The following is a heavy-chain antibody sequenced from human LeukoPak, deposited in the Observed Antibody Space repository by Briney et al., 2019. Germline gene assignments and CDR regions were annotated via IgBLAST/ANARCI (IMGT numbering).Heavy chain of an antibody. D-gene: IGHD4-11*01. V-gene: IGHV4-34*01. CDR1: GGSFSGYY. CDR3: ARGVRYSKRMVQFDP. CDR2: INHSGST. J-gene: IGHJ5*02. Sequence: PSETLSLTCAVYGGSFSGYYWNWIRQPPGKGLQWIGEINHSGSTNYNPSLKSRVTISVDTSKNQFSLKLSSVTAADTAVYYCARGVRYSKRMVQFDPWGRGTLVTVSS.